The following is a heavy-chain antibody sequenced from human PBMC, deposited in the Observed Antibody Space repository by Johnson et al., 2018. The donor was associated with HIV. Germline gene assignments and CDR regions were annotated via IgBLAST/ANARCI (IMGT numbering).Heavy chain of an antibody. CDR1: GFTVSSNY. Sequence: VQLVESGGGLVQPGGSLRLSCAASGFTVSSNYMNWVRQAPGKGLDWVSLIYSGDSTYYAASVKGRFTISRDNAKNSLYLQMNSLRAEDTAVYYCAKERRAPRAFDIWGQGTMVTVSS. CDR2: IYSGDST. CDR3: AKERRAPRAFDI. J-gene: IGHJ3*02. D-gene: IGHD1-26*01. V-gene: IGHV3-66*01.